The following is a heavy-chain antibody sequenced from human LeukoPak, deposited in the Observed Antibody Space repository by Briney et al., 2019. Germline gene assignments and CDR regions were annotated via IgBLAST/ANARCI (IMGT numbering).Heavy chain of an antibody. V-gene: IGHV4-34*01. J-gene: IGHJ5*02. CDR2: INHSGST. CDR1: GGSFSGYY. D-gene: IGHD2-2*01. CDR3: ARGRVIVVVPAARLNWFDP. Sequence: SETLSLTCAVYGGSFSGYYWSWIRQPPGKGLEWIGEINHSGSTNYNPSLKSRVTISVDTSKNQFSLRLSSVTAADTAVYYCARGRVIVVVPAARLNWFDPWGQGTLVTVSS.